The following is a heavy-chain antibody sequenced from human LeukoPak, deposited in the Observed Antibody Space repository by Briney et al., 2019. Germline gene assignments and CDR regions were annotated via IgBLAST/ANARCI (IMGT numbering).Heavy chain of an antibody. CDR2: MNPNSGNT. Sequence: ASVKVSCKASGYTFTSYDINWVRQATGQGLEWMGWMNPNSGNTGYAQKFQGRVTMTRDTSISTAYMELSRLRSDDTAVYYCARAGGASTGTNWFDPWGQGTLVTVSS. D-gene: IGHD1-1*01. J-gene: IGHJ5*02. CDR1: GYTFTSYD. CDR3: ARAGGASTGTNWFDP. V-gene: IGHV1-8*01.